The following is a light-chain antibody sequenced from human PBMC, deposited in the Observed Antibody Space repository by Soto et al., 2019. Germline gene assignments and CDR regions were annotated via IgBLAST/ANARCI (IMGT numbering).Light chain of an antibody. CDR3: QKYGIYPWA. V-gene: IGKV1-5*01. J-gene: IGKJ1*01. CDR2: DAS. CDR1: HSIAIW. Sequence: DIRLTQSLSTLSAAVGDRVTITCRASHSIAIWLAWYHQKPGNAPKALIYDASRLESGVPSRFSGGGSGTEFTHTISSLQSEDAAPYYCQKYGIYPWALGQGTKLDIK.